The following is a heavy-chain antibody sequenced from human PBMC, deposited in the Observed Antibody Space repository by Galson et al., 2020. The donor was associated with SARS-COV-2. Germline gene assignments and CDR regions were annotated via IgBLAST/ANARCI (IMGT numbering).Heavy chain of an antibody. J-gene: IGHJ6*02. CDR1: GGTFSSYA. CDR3: ARTPAITMVQHHFYYYGMDV. CDR2: IIPILGIA. D-gene: IGHD3-10*01. V-gene: IGHV1-69*10. Sequence: SVKVSCKASGGTFSSYAISWVRQAPGQGLEWMGGIIPILGIANYAQKFQGRVTITADKSTSTAYMELSSLRSENTAVYYCARTPAITMVQHHFYYYGMDVWGQGTTVTVSS.